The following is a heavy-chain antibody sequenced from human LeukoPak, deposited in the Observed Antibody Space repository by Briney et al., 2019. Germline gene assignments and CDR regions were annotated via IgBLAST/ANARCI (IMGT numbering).Heavy chain of an antibody. CDR3: AREKEGYCSRTSCYLDYYYYYMDV. Sequence: GGSLRLSCAASGFTFSSYAMSWVRQAPGKGLAWVANIKQDGSEKYYVDSVKGRFTISRDNAKNSLYLQMNSLRAEDTAVYYCAREKEGYCSRTSCYLDYYYYYMDVWGKGTTVTISS. CDR2: IKQDGSEK. V-gene: IGHV3-7*01. D-gene: IGHD2-2*01. CDR1: GFTFSSYA. J-gene: IGHJ6*03.